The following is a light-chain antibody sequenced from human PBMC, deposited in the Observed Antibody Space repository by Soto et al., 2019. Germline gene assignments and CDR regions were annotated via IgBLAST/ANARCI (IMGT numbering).Light chain of an antibody. CDR3: QQYGSSPYT. CDR2: GAS. CDR1: QSVSSNY. V-gene: IGKV3-20*01. Sequence: EIVLTQSPGTLSLSPGERATLSCRASQSVSSNYLAWYQQKPGQAPRLLIDGASSRATGIPDRFRGSGSGTDFTLTVSRLEPEDFAVYYCQQYGSSPYTFGQGTKLEIK. J-gene: IGKJ2*01.